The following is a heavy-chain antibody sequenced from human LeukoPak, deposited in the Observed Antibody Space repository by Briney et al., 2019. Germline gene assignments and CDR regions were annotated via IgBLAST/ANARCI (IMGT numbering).Heavy chain of an antibody. D-gene: IGHD3-10*01. CDR1: GFTFSRTS. CDR3: ARGLTAIRGIEYSYYGMDV. J-gene: IGHJ6*02. V-gene: IGHV3-30-3*01. CDR2: ISFDGGTK. Sequence: GGSLRLSCAASGFTFSRTSMHWVRQSPGKGLEWVAVISFDGGTKYYADSVKGRLTVSRDNSKKALYLQMNSLRTEGTAVYFCARGLTAIRGIEYSYYGMDVWGQGTTVTVSS.